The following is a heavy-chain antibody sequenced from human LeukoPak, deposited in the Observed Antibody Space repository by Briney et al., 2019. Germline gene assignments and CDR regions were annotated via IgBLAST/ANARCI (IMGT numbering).Heavy chain of an antibody. Sequence: SETLSLTCTVSGAAISSYSWTWIWHRPREGLEMIGYTHYRETTQHNPSLMNQTTISVDTPRSRVSLKLSSMTATATGVYQCAIGDMVLDYWGQGTLVTVSS. D-gene: IGHD3-10*01. CDR1: GAAISSYS. CDR2: THYRETT. V-gene: IGHV4-59*01. CDR3: AIGDMVLDY. J-gene: IGHJ4*02.